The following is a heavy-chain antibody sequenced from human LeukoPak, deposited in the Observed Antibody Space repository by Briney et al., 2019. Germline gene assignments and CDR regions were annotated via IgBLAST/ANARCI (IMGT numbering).Heavy chain of an antibody. CDR3: ARERMVRGVYDAFDL. CDR2: IYHSGST. J-gene: IGHJ3*01. V-gene: IGHV4-4*02. Sequence: SGTLSLTCVVSGGSISSGTWWSWVRQPPGKGLECIGEIYHSGSTKYNPSLQSRVTISVDKSKNQFSLKLTSVTAADTAVYYCARERMVRGVYDAFDLWGQGTLVTVSS. D-gene: IGHD3-10*01. CDR1: GGSISSGTW.